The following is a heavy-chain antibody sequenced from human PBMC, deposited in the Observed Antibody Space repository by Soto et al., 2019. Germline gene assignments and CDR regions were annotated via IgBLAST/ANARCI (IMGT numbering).Heavy chain of an antibody. CDR3: ARGIATGQLDT. D-gene: IGHD2-15*01. CDR1: GNTFTRYT. CDR2: INPDNGNT. Sequence: GXTVQDSCQASGNTFTRYTMGLVRQAPGQRLEWMGWINPDNGNTKSSQKFQDRVIITRDTSASTAYMDLSSLRSEDTAVYYCARGIATGQLDTWGQGTLVTVSS. V-gene: IGHV1-3*01. J-gene: IGHJ5*02.